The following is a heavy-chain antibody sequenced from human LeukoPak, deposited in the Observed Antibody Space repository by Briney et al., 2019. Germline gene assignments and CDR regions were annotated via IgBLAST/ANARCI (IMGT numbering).Heavy chain of an antibody. CDR2: ISSSGSTI. V-gene: IGHV3-48*03. Sequence: GGSLRLSCAASGFTFSSYEMNWVRQAPGKGLEWVSYISSSGSTIYYADSVKGRFTISRDNAKNSLYLQMNSLRTEDTALYYCAKGRYRSAWYDFDYWGQGTLVTVSS. CDR3: AKGRYRSAWYDFDY. CDR1: GFTFSSYE. J-gene: IGHJ4*02. D-gene: IGHD6-19*01.